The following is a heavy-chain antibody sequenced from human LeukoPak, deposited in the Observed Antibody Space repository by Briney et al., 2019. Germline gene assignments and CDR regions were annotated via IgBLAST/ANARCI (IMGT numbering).Heavy chain of an antibody. J-gene: IGHJ4*02. CDR1: GFTFRSYA. Sequence: PGGSLRLSCVASGFTFRSYAMNWVRQAPGKGLEWVSAISRNGGSTYSADSVKGRFTISRDTSKNTLYLQMNSLRAEDTAVYYCASDGSGSYPPFDYWGQGTLVTVSS. D-gene: IGHD3-10*01. V-gene: IGHV3-23*01. CDR3: ASDGSGSYPPFDY. CDR2: ISRNGGST.